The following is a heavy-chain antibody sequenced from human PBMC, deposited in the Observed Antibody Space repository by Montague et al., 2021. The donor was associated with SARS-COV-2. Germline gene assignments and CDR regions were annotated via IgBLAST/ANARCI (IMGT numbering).Heavy chain of an antibody. CDR2: IFGSGAGT. J-gene: IGHJ2*01. CDR3: AKNGGSGSLVYWYFDL. CDR1: GFTFSNYA. D-gene: IGHD2-8*01. V-gene: IGHV3-23*01. Sequence: SLSLSWPASGFTFSNYAMNWVRQAPGKGLEWVSSIFGSGAGTYYADSVQGRFTISRDNSKSTLYLQLHGLRAEDTAVYYCAKNGGSGSLVYWYFDLWGRGTPVAVSS.